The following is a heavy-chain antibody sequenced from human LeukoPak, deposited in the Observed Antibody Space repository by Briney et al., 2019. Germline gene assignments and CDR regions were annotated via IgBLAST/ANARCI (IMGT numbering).Heavy chain of an antibody. CDR2: IYHSGST. CDR1: GYSISSGYY. D-gene: IGHD3-3*01. V-gene: IGHV4-38-2*02. CDR3: ARERGPAYYDFWSGYYGQQNWFDP. Sequence: PSETLSLTCTVSGYSISSGYYWGWIRQPPGKGLEWIGSIYHSGSTYYNPSLKSRVTISVDTSKNQFSLKLSSVTAADTAVYYCARERGPAYYDFWSGYYGQQNWFDPWGQGTLVTVSS. J-gene: IGHJ5*02.